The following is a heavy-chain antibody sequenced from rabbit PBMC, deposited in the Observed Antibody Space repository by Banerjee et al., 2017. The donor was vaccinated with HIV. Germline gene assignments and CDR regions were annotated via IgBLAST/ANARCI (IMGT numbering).Heavy chain of an antibody. CDR3: VREAGYGGYGDANL. CDR1: GFSFSSSYY. V-gene: IGHV1S45*01. Sequence: QEQLEESGGDLVKPEGSLTLTCTASGFSFSSSYYLCWVRQAPGKGLEWIACIYAGSSGSTAYASWAKGRFTISSHNAQNTLYLQLNSLTATDTATYFCVREAGYGGYGDANLWGPGTLVTVS. J-gene: IGHJ4*01. CDR2: IYAGSSGST. D-gene: IGHD6-1*01.